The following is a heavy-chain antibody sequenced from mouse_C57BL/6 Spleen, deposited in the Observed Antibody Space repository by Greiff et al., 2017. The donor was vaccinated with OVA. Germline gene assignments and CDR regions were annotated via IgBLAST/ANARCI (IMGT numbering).Heavy chain of an antibody. V-gene: IGHV1-22*01. Sequence: VQLKQSGPELVKPGASVKMSCKASGYTFTDYNMHWVKQSHGKSLEWIGYINPNNGGTSYNQKFKGKATLTVNKSSSTAYMELRSLTSEDSAVYYCALYYGYESYAMDYWGQGTSVTVSS. CDR2: INPNNGGT. D-gene: IGHD2-2*01. CDR1: GYTFTDYN. CDR3: ALYYGYESYAMDY. J-gene: IGHJ4*01.